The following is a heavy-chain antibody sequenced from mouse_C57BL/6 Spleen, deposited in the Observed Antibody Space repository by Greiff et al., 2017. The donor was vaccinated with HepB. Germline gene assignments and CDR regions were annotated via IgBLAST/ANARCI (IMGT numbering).Heavy chain of an antibody. CDR2: IYPGDGDT. D-gene: IGHD2-3*01. V-gene: IGHV1-82*01. CDR1: GYAFSSSW. Sequence: VQLQQSGPELVKPGASVKISCKASGYAFSSSWMNWVKQRPGKGLEWIGRIYPGDGDTNYNGKFKGKATLTADKSSSTAYMQLSSLTSEDSAVYFCAREPDGYYLDYWGQGTSVTVSS. CDR3: AREPDGYYLDY. J-gene: IGHJ4*01.